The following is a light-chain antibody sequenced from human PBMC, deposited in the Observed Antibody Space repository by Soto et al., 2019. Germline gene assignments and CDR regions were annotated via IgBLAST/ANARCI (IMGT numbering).Light chain of an antibody. V-gene: IGKV1-5*03. J-gene: IGKJ1*01. CDR3: QQYNSYSEA. CDR2: KAS. Sequence: DIQMTQSPSTLSGSVGDIVTITCRASQTISSWLAWYQQKPGKAPKLLIYKASTLKSGVPSRFSGRGSGTEFTLTISSLQPDDFATYYCQQYNSYSEAFGQGTKVELK. CDR1: QTISSW.